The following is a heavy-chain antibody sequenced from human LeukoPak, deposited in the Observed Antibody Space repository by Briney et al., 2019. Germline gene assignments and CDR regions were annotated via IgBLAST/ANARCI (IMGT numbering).Heavy chain of an antibody. CDR1: GGSISSYY. CDR3: ARETPYGSGSYPFDY. V-gene: IGHV4-59*01. J-gene: IGHJ4*02. Sequence: SETLSLTCTVSGGSISSYYWSWIRQPPGKGLEWIGYIYNSRSTNNNPSLKSRVTISVDTSKKQFSLKLSSVTAADTAVYYCARETPYGSGSYPFDYWGQGILVTVSS. CDR2: IYNSRST. D-gene: IGHD3-10*01.